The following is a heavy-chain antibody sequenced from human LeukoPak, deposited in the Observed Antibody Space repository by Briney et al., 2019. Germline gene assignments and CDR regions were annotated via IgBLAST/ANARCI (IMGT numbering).Heavy chain of an antibody. J-gene: IGHJ4*02. CDR2: INHSGST. D-gene: IGHD6-19*01. V-gene: IGHV4-34*01. Sequence: SETLSLTCAVYGGSFSGYYWGWIRQPPGKGLEWIGEINHSGSTNYNPSLKSRVTISVDTSKNQFSLKLSSVTAADTAVYYCARGLSGWYHTKYYFDYWGQGTLVTVSS. CDR3: ARGLSGWYHTKYYFDY. CDR1: GGSFSGYY.